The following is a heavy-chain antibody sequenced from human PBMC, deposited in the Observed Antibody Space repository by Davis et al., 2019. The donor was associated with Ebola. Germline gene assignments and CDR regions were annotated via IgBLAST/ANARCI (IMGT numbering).Heavy chain of an antibody. CDR1: GFTFSDHY. Sequence: GESLKISCAASGFTFSDHYMDWVRQAPGKGLEWVGRTRNKANSYTTEYAASVKGRFTISRDDSKNSLYLQMNSLKTEDTAVYYCAREQRTYYYDSSGYHIGYYFDYWGQGTLVPVSS. CDR2: TRNKANSYTT. V-gene: IGHV3-72*01. J-gene: IGHJ4*02. CDR3: AREQRTYYYDSSGYHIGYYFDY. D-gene: IGHD3-22*01.